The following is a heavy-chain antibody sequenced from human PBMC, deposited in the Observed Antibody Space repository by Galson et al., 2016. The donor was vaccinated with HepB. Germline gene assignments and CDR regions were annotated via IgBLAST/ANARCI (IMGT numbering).Heavy chain of an antibody. D-gene: IGHD6-19*01. J-gene: IGHJ4*02. CDR1: RFTFGAYA. CDR2: IVGSSETI. Sequence: SLRLSCAASRFTFGAYAMSWVRQAPGKGLECVSVIVGSSETIYYADSVKGRFTISRDNSKNTLYLQMNSLRSDDTAVYYCAPARAGIVVYWGQGTLVTVSS. CDR3: APARAGIVVY. V-gene: IGHV3-23*01.